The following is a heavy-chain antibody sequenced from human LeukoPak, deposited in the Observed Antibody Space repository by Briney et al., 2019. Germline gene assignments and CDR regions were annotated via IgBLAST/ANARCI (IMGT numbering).Heavy chain of an antibody. CDR1: GGSISSGGDY. CDR3: ASRVGVVIPSSFDY. V-gene: IGHV4-31*03. J-gene: IGHJ4*02. Sequence: SETLSLTCTVSGGSISSGGDYWSWVRQHPGKGREWIGYISYSGSTYYTPSLKSRVTISVDTSKNQFSLKLSSVTAADTAVYYCASRVGVVIPSSFDYWGQGTLVTVSS. CDR2: ISYSGST. D-gene: IGHD3-3*01.